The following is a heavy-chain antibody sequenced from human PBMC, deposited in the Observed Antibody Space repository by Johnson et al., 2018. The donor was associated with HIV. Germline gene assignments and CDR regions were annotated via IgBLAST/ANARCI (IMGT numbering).Heavy chain of an antibody. J-gene: IGHJ3*02. CDR3: VVDGYKGSFNAFDI. D-gene: IGHD5-24*01. CDR1: GFTFSSYA. CDR2: ISGSGGST. Sequence: VQLVESGGGLVQPGGSLRLSCAASGFTFSSYAMSWVRQAPGKGLEWVSAISGSGGSTYYADSVKGRVTISRDNAKNTVYLQMISLRAEDTAVYYCVVDGYKGSFNAFDIWGQGTMVTVSS. V-gene: IGHV3-23*04.